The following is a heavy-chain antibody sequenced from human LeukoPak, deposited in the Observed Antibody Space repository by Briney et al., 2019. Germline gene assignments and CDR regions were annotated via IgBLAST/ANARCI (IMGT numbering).Heavy chain of an antibody. J-gene: IGHJ4*02. V-gene: IGHV4-59*12. D-gene: IGHD1-26*01. CDR1: GGSISSYY. CDR2: IYYSGRT. CDR3: ARPGPYSGSYYDY. Sequence: SETLSLTCTVSGGSISSYYWSWIRQPPGKGLEWIGYIYYSGRTSYNPSLRSRVTISVDTSKNQFSLKLSSVTAADTAVYYCARPGPYSGSYYDYWGQGTLVTVSS.